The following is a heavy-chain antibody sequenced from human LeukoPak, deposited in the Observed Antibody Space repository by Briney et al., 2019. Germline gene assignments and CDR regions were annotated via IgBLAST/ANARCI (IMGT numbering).Heavy chain of an antibody. CDR3: TASDHLYCSSISCHFDY. CDR2: IQSRTYGAKT. V-gene: IGHV3-49*04. D-gene: IGHD2-2*01. Sequence: GGTLGLSCAASGITFSSYGMSWVRQAPGKGLEWVSFIQSRTYGAKTQYAAPVKGRFTVSRDDSKSIAYLQLNSLKTEDTAIYYCTASDHLYCSSISCHFDYWGQGTLVTVSS. J-gene: IGHJ4*02. CDR1: GITFSSYG.